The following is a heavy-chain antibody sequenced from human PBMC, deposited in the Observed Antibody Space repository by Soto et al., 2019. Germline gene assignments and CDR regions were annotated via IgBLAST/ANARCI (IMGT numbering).Heavy chain of an antibody. V-gene: IGHV1-69*02. J-gene: IGHJ4*02. CDR1: GGTFSSYT. CDR2: IIPILGIA. Sequence: QVQLVQSGAEVKKPGSSVKVSCKASGGTFSSYTISWVRQAPGQGLEWMGRIIPILGIANYAQKFQGRVTITADKSTSTAYMELSSLRSEDTAVYSRARWDDGDYAFGYWGQGTLVTVSS. D-gene: IGHD4-17*01. CDR3: ARWDDGDYAFGY.